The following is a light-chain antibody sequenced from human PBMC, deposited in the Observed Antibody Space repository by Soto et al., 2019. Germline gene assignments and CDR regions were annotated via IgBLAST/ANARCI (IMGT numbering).Light chain of an antibody. CDR2: AAS. J-gene: IGKJ2*01. Sequence: DIQMTPSPSSLSASVGDRVTITCRASQSISSSLNWYQQNAGTAPKLLIYAASSLQSGVPSRFRGSGSGTDLTLTIRSLQPEDFASYFCQPSDSTPYTFGNGNKVAVK. CDR1: QSISSS. V-gene: IGKV1-39*01. CDR3: QPSDSTPYT.